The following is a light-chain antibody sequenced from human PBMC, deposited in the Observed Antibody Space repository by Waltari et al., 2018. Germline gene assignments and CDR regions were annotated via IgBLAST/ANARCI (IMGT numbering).Light chain of an antibody. V-gene: IGLV8-61*01. CDR3: VLYMGSVIWV. CDR1: SGPVSPSYY. Sequence: QPVVTQEPSFSVSPGGTVTLTCGLSSGPVSPSYYPSWYQQTPGQAPRTLIYNPNTRSSGVPDRFSGSILGNKAALTITGAQSDDESDYYCVLYMGSVIWVFGGGTKLTVL. J-gene: IGLJ3*02. CDR2: NPN.